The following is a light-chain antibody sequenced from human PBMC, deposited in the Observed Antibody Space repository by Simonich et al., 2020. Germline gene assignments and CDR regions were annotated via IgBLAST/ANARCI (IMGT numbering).Light chain of an antibody. J-gene: IGKJ4*01. CDR1: QSVLYSSNNKNY. V-gene: IGKV4-1*01. CDR3: QQYYSTPT. CDR2: WAS. Sequence: DIVMTHSPDSLAVSLGERATINCKSSQSVLYSSNNKNYLAWYQQKPGQPPKLLIYWASTRESGVPDRFSGSGSGTDFTLPISSLQAEDVAVYYCQQYYSTPTFGGGTKVEIK.